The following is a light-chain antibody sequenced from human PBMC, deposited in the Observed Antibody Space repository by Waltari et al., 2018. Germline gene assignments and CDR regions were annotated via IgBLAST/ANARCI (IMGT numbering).Light chain of an antibody. Sequence: QLVLTQSPSASASLGASVKLTCTLSSGHSTNIIAWLQQHPEKGPRYLMNVNSDGSHNKGVGIPDRFSGSSSGAERYLTISSLQSAGEADYYCQTVGHGTWVFGGGTRLAVL. V-gene: IGLV4-69*01. CDR3: QTVGHGTWV. J-gene: IGLJ3*02. CDR2: VNSDGSH. CDR1: SGHSTNI.